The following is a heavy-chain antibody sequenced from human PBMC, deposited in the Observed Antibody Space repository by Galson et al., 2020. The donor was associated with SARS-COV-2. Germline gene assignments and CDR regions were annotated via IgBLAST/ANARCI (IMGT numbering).Heavy chain of an antibody. J-gene: IGHJ6*02. D-gene: IGHD6-13*01. Sequence: GGSLSLSCAASGFTVSSNYITWVRQAPRTGLEWVSVLYTYGTTYYPYSASRRFTISRDNSKNTLYLQMNSLRAEDTALYDCARDPTLAAAGILNYYYGMDVWGQGTTVTVSS. CDR1: GFTVSSNY. CDR3: ARDPTLAAAGILNYYYGMDV. V-gene: IGHV3-53*01. CDR2: LYTYGTT.